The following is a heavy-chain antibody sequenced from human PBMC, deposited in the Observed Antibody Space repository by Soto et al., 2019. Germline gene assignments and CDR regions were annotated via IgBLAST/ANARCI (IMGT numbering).Heavy chain of an antibody. CDR3: AKDLSLGTLPGIAAAGTDWFDP. J-gene: IGHJ5*02. D-gene: IGHD6-13*01. CDR2: ISGSGGST. Sequence: GGSLSLSCAASGFTFSSYAMSWVRQAPGKGLEWVSAISGSGGSTYYADSVKGRFTISRDNSKNTLYLQMNSLRAEDTAVYYCAKDLSLGTLPGIAAAGTDWFDPWGQGTLVTVSS. V-gene: IGHV3-23*01. CDR1: GFTFSSYA.